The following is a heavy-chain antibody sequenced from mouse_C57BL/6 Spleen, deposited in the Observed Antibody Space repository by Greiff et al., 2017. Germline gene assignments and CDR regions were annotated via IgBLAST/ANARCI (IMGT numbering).Heavy chain of an antibody. CDR1: GYTFTSYW. CDR2: IDPSDSET. J-gene: IGHJ4*01. D-gene: IGHD1-1*01. Sequence: VQLQQPGAELVRPGSSVKLSCKASGYTFTSYWMHWVKQRPIQGLEWIGNIDPSDSETHYNQKFKDKATLTVDKSSSTAYMQLSSLTSEDSAVYYCARMGYYGSSLYAMDYWGQGTSVTVSS. CDR3: ARMGYYGSSLYAMDY. V-gene: IGHV1-52*01.